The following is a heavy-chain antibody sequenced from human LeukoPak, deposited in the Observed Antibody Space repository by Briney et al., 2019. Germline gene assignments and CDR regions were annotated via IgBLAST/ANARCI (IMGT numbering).Heavy chain of an antibody. CDR1: GGSFRGYY. V-gene: IGHV4-34*01. Sequence: QPSETLSLTCALYGGSFRGYYWSWIRQPPGKRLEWIGENNHSGSTNYNPSLKSRVTISIDTSKNQFSLKLTSVTAADTAVYYCARGLPDYHYYYYYMDVWGKGTTVTVSS. J-gene: IGHJ6*03. CDR3: ARGLPDYHYYYYYMDV. D-gene: IGHD5-12*01. CDR2: NNHSGST.